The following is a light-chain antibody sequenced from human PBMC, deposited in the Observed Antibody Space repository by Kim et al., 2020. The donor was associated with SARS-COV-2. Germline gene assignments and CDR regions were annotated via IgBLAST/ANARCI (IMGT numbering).Light chain of an antibody. Sequence: SPGERATPACRASQSVSSGYLAWYQQKRGQAPRLIIYGASSRARGIPDRFSGSGSGTDFTLTISRLEPEDFAVFYCQQYGSSPLTFGGGTKVDIK. CDR2: GAS. CDR3: QQYGSSPLT. J-gene: IGKJ4*01. CDR1: QSVSSGY. V-gene: IGKV3-20*01.